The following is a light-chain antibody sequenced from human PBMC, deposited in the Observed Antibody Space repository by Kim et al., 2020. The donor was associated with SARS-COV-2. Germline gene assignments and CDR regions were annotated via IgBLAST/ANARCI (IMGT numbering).Light chain of an antibody. CDR1: QSVSSY. Sequence: EIVLTQSPATLSLSPGERATLSCRASQSVSSYLAWYQQKTGQAPRLLIYDASNRATGIPARFSGSGSGTDFTLTISSLEPEDFAVYYCQQRSNWPPGFGQGTKVDIK. CDR3: QQRSNWPPG. V-gene: IGKV3-11*01. J-gene: IGKJ1*01. CDR2: DAS.